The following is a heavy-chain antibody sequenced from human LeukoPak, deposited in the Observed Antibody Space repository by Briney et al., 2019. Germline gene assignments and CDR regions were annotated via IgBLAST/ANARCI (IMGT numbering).Heavy chain of an antibody. CDR1: GFSFSTYA. D-gene: IGHD3-10*01. CDR3: AKDDAWLRFGE. Sequence: GGSLRLSCAASGFSFSTYAMSWVRQIPGKGLEWVSAIGGSGTSTYYSDSVKGRFTISRDNSKNTLYLEVISLTAEDTAVYYCAKDDAWLRFGEWSQGTLVTVSS. J-gene: IGHJ4*02. V-gene: IGHV3-23*01. CDR2: IGGSGTST.